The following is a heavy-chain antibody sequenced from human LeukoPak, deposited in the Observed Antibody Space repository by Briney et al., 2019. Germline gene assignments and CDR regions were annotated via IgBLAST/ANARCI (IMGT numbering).Heavy chain of an antibody. CDR2: ISAYNGNT. CDR1: GYTFTSYG. CDR3: ARDWEIGLFGCFDY. J-gene: IGHJ4*02. D-gene: IGHD1-26*01. Sequence: VASVKVSCKASGYTFTSYGISWVRRAPGQGLEWMGWISAYNGNTNYAQKLQGRVTMTTDTSTSTAYMELRSLRSDDTAVYYCARDWEIGLFGCFDYWGQGTLVTVSS. V-gene: IGHV1-18*01.